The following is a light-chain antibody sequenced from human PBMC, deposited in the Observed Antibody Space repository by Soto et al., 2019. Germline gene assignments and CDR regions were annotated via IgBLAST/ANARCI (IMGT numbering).Light chain of an antibody. CDR1: RTIVGY. Sequence: DIQMTQSPSSLSASVGDRVTITCRASRTIVGYLNWYQQKPGKAPELLIYDASTLQSGVSSRFSGSGSSTDFPLTLSSLPTEDFANFYRQQSFTNLTFCPGTKLEIK. V-gene: IGKV1-39*01. CDR3: QQSFTNLT. CDR2: DAS. J-gene: IGKJ2*01.